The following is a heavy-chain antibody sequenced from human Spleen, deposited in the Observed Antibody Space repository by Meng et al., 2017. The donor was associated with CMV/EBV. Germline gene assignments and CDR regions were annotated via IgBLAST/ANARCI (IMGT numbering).Heavy chain of an antibody. V-gene: IGHV3-33*06. CDR1: GFVFGTYA. D-gene: IGHD2/OR15-2a*01. CDR2: IWHGGSVI. CDR3: ANMVIQSKGY. J-gene: IGHJ4*02. Sequence: GESLKISCAASGFVFGTYAMHWVRQAPGKGLEWVAVIWHGGSVIDYADSAKGRFTISRDFSKSTLYLQMNSLEVEDTAVYYCANMVIQSKGYWGQGTLVTVSS.